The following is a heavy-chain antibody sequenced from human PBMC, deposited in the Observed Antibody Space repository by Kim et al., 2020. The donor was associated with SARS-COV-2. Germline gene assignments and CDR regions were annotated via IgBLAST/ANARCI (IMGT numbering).Heavy chain of an antibody. CDR1: GGSFSGYY. CDR2: INHSGST. CDR3: ARCTRITMVRGGNYYYGMDV. V-gene: IGHV4-34*01. Sequence: SETLSLTCAVYGGSFSGYYWSWIRQPPGKGLEWIGEINHSGSTNYNPSLKSRVTISVDTSKNQFSLKLSSVTAADTAVYYCARCTRITMVRGGNYYYGMDVWGQGTTVTVSS. D-gene: IGHD3-10*01. J-gene: IGHJ6*02.